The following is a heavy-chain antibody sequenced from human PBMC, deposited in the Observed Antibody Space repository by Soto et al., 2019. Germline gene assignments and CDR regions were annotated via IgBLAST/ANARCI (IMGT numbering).Heavy chain of an antibody. D-gene: IGHD2-2*02. CDR1: GGPISGSSYY. CDR3: ARQFCTSSVCYTYFDY. V-gene: IGHV4-39*01. CDR2: IYYSGST. Sequence: HLQLQESGPGLVKPSETLSLTCTVSGGPISGSSYYWGWVRQPPGKGLEWIGSIYYSGSTYSNPSLKSRVTISVDTSKNQFSLKLSSVTAADTAVYFCARQFCTSSVCYTYFDYWGQGILVTVSS. J-gene: IGHJ4*02.